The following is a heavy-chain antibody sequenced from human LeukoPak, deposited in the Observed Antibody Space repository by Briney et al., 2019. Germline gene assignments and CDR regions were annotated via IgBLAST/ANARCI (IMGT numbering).Heavy chain of an antibody. CDR1: GFTFSSHW. V-gene: IGHV3-7*02. CDR2: IKDDGSEK. J-gene: IGHJ6*02. Sequence: GGSLRLSCAGSGFTFSSHWMNWVRQAPGKGLEWVASIKDDGSEKHFLDSVNGRFAISRDNAKNSLYLQMSSLRAEDTAVYYCARRGTTISGVLVYHYSGLDVRGQGTTVTVSS. D-gene: IGHD3-3*01. CDR3: ARRGTTISGVLVYHYSGLDV.